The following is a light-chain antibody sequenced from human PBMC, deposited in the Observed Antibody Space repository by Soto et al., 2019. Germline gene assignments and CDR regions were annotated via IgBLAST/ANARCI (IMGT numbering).Light chain of an antibody. CDR2: WAS. Sequence: DIVMTQSPDSLAVSLGERATINCKSSQRVLYSSTNKNYLAWYQQKAGQPPKLLIYWASTRESGVPDRISGSGSGTDFTLTISSLQAEDGAVYYCQQYYSSPRTFGQGTKLEIK. V-gene: IGKV4-1*01. J-gene: IGKJ2*01. CDR3: QQYYSSPRT. CDR1: QRVLYSSTNKNY.